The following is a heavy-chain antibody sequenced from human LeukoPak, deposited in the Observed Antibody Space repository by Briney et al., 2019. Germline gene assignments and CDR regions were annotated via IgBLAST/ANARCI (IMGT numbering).Heavy chain of an antibody. Sequence: SKTLSLTCTVSGVHIRCYYLSLIRQPPGEGLEWIGYIYYSGSTNYSPSLKSRVTISVDTSKNQFSLKQIPVTAADTAVYYCARQVEMATIFAFDIWGEGTMVTVSS. CDR3: ARQVEMATIFAFDI. CDR1: GVHIRCYY. J-gene: IGHJ3*02. CDR2: IYYSGST. V-gene: IGHV4-59*08. D-gene: IGHD5-24*01.